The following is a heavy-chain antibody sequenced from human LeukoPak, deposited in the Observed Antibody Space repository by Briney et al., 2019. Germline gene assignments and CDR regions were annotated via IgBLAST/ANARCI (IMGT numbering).Heavy chain of an antibody. CDR3: ARDLYDSSGYYYVNY. Sequence: ASVKVSCKASGYTFTGYYMHWVRQAPGQGLEWMGWINPNSGGTNYAQKFQGRVTMTRDTSISTAYTELSRLRSDDTAVYYCARDLYDSSGYYYVNYWGQGTLVTVSS. CDR1: GYTFTGYY. D-gene: IGHD3-22*01. V-gene: IGHV1-2*02. CDR2: INPNSGGT. J-gene: IGHJ4*02.